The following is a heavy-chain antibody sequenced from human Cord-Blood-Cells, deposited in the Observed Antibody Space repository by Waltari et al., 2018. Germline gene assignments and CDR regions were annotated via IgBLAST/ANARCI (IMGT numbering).Heavy chain of an antibody. CDR1: GYTFTSYD. V-gene: IGHV1-8*03. D-gene: IGHD3-9*01. J-gene: IGHJ4*02. CDR2: MNPNSGNT. CDR3: ARSPYDILTGYYRFFDY. Sequence: QVQLVQSGAEVKKPGASVKVSCTPSGYTFTSYDINWTRQAHGQGLEWMGWMNPNSGNTGYAQKFQGRVTITRNTSISTAYMELSSLRSEDTAVYYCARSPYDILTGYYRFFDYWGQGTLVTVSS.